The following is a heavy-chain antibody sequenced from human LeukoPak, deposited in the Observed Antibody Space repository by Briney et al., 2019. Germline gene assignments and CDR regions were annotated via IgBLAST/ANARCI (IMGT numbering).Heavy chain of an antibody. J-gene: IGHJ1*01. D-gene: IGHD6-13*01. CDR3: ARDQSSSWSRRYFQH. V-gene: IGHV3-64*01. CDR1: GLTFSSYA. CDR2: ISSNGGST. Sequence: GGSLRLSCAASGLTFSSYAMHWVRQAPGKGLEYVSAISSNGGSTYYANSVKGRFTISRDNSKNTLYLQMGSLRAEDMAVYYCARDQSSSWSRRYFQHWGQGTLVTVSS.